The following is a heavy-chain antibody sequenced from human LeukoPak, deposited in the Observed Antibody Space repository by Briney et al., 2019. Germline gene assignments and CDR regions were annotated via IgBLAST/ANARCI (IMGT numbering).Heavy chain of an antibody. J-gene: IGHJ4*02. V-gene: IGHV4-4*02. CDR3: ARKWYCSSTSCSSTFDY. CDR1: GGSISSSNW. CDR2: IYHSGST. D-gene: IGHD2-2*01. Sequence: SETLSLTCAVSGGSISSSNWWSWVRQPPGKGLEWIGEIYHSGSTNYNLSLKSRVTISVDKSKNQFSLKLSSVTAADTAVYYCARKWYCSSTSCSSTFDYWGQGTLVTVSS.